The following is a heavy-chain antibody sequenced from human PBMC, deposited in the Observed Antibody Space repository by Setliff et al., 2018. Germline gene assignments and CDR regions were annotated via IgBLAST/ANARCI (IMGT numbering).Heavy chain of an antibody. Sequence: GGSLRLSCTASGLSYINDWVSWVRQAPGKGLEWLASINPHGSEKYYADSVKGRFTISGDNAKNSLSLQMNNLRTEDTAVYYCFGAGTCSYWGQGTLVTVSS. V-gene: IGHV3-7*01. CDR1: GLSYINDW. CDR2: INPHGSEK. CDR3: FGAGTCSY. D-gene: IGHD3-10*01. J-gene: IGHJ4*02.